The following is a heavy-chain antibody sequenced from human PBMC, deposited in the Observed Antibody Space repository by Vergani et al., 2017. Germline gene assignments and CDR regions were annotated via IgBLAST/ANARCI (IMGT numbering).Heavy chain of an antibody. CDR3: ARERSAWYYYMDV. V-gene: IGHV3-48*04. CDR1: GFTFSSYS. CDR2: ISSSSSTI. Sequence: VQLVESGGGVVQPGRSLRLSCAASGFTFSSYSMNWVRQAPGKGLEWVSYISSSSSTIYYADSVKGRFTISRDNAKNSLYLQMNSLRAEDTAVYYCARERSAWYYYMDVWGKGTTVTVSS. J-gene: IGHJ6*03. D-gene: IGHD5-24*01.